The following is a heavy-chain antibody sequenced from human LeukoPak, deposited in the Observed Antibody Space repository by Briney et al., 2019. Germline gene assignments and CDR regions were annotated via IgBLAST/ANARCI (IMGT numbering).Heavy chain of an antibody. CDR2: INPNSGNT. V-gene: IGHV1-2*02. CDR1: VYTFIGYY. CDR3: ARGAETDCLDY. J-gene: IGHJ4*02. D-gene: IGHD2-21*02. Sequence: ASVKVSCKASVYTFIGYYIHWVRQAPGQGLEWMGWINPNSGNTNYAQKVQGRVTMTTDTSTSTAYMELTSLRSDDTAVYYCARGAETDCLDYWGQGTLVTVSS.